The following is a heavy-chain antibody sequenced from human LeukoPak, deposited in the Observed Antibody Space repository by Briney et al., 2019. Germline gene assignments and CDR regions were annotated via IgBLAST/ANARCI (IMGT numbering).Heavy chain of an antibody. CDR1: GFTFRNYA. V-gene: IGHV3-23*01. CDR3: ARRPRDTSGYYLGAFHD. D-gene: IGHD3-22*01. CDR2: IGASGADT. Sequence: WGYLTLSCAASGFTFRNYAMTWVRQAPGKGLEWVSVIGASGADTYYSGCVKGRFTVSRDNSQNTLFLHMSSLRAEDTAVYFCARRPRDTSGYYLGAFHDWGQGTTVTASS. J-gene: IGHJ3*01.